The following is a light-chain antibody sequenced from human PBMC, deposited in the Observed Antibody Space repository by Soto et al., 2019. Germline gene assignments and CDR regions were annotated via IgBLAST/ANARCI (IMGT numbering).Light chain of an antibody. V-gene: IGLV1-40*01. CDR1: SSNIGAGYD. J-gene: IGLJ1*01. CDR2: GNS. Sequence: QSVLTQPPSVSGAPGQRVTISYTGSSSNIGAGYDVHWYQQLPGTAPKLLIYGNSNRPSGVPDRFSGSKSGTSASLAITGLQAEDEADYYCQSYDSSLSGLLFGTGTKLTVL. CDR3: QSYDSSLSGLL.